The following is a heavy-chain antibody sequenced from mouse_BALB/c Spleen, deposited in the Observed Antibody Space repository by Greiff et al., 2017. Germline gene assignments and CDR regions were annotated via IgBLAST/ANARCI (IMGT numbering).Heavy chain of an antibody. Sequence: DVMLVESGGGLVKPGGSLKLSCAASGFTFSSYAMSWVRQTPEKRLEWVASISSGGSTYYPDSVKGRFTISRDNARNILYLQMSSLRSEDTAMYYCARWIYYGNYVDYWGQGTTLTVSS. J-gene: IGHJ2*01. CDR2: ISSGGST. V-gene: IGHV5-6-5*01. CDR3: ARWIYYGNYVDY. CDR1: GFTFSSYA. D-gene: IGHD2-1*01.